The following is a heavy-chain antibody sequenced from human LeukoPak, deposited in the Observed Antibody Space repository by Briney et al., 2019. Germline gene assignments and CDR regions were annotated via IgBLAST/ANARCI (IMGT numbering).Heavy chain of an antibody. D-gene: IGHD6-19*01. Sequence: PGGSLRLSCIVSGFTLSSYEMSWIRQAPGKGLEWVASIEYSGGSAYYADSVKGRFSISREDSKDTLYLQWNSLRAEYTALYYCSRNSGWYGNSWGQGTLVTVSS. V-gene: IGHV3-23*01. CDR2: IEYSGGSA. CDR3: SRNSGWYGNS. J-gene: IGHJ4*02. CDR1: GFTLSSYE.